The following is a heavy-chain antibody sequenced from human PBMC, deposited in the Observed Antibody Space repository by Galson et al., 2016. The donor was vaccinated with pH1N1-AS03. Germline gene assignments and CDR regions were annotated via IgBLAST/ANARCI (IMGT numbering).Heavy chain of an antibody. D-gene: IGHD3-3*01. CDR1: GFIFSGYW. J-gene: IGHJ3*02. Sequence: SLRLSCAASGFIFSGYWMSWVRQAPGKGLEWVANIKQDGSEKYYVDSVKGRFTIARDNAKNSVYLQMNSPRGEDTAVYYCARGKDFWSGYPDDPFDIWGQGTRVTVSS. CDR3: ARGKDFWSGYPDDPFDI. CDR2: IKQDGSEK. V-gene: IGHV3-7*03.